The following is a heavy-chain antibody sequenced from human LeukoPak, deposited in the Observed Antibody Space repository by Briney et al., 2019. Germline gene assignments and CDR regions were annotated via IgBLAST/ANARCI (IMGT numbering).Heavy chain of an antibody. J-gene: IGHJ4*02. V-gene: IGHV3-11*06. CDR1: GFTFSDYY. CDR3: ARGGGKSSGYFDF. Sequence: NPGGSLRLSCAASGFTFSDYYMNWIRQAPGKGLEWVSYISTSGTYTDYADSVKGRFTISRDNAKNSLYLQMNSLRAEDTAVYYCARGGGKSSGYFDFWGQGTPVTVSS. D-gene: IGHD3-22*01. CDR2: ISTSGTYT.